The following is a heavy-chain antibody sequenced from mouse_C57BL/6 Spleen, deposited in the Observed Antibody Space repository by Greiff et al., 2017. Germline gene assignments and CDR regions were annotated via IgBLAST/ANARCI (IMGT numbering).Heavy chain of an antibody. V-gene: IGHV5-4*01. CDR2: ISDGGSYT. D-gene: IGHD2-2*01. CDR1: GFTFSSYA. CDR3: AREGGYDGYDY. Sequence: EVKLMESGGGLVKPGGSLKLSCAASGFTFSSYAMSWVRQTPEKRLEWVATISDGGSYTYYPDNVKGRFTISRDNAKNNLYLQMSHLKSEDTAMYYCAREGGYDGYDYWGQGTTHTVSS. J-gene: IGHJ2*01.